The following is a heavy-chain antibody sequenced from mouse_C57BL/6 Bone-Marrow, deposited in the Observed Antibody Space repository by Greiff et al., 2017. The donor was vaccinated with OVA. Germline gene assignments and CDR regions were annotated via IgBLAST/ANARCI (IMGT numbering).Heavy chain of an antibody. Sequence: VQLQQSGPELVRPGVSVKISCKGSGYTFTDYAMHWVKQSHAKSLEWIGVISNYYGDASYNQKFKDQATMTVDHSSSTAYMELSRLTSEDSAVCSCSTVTTVVEGYAIDYWGPGTSVTVSS. V-gene: IGHV1-67*01. CDR1: GYTFTDYA. CDR3: STVTTVVEGYAIDY. J-gene: IGHJ4*01. CDR2: ISNYYGDA. D-gene: IGHD1-1*01.